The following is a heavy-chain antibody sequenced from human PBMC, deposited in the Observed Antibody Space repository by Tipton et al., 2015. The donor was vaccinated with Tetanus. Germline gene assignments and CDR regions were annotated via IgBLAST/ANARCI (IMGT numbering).Heavy chain of an antibody. CDR2: ISGSGGST. V-gene: IGHV3-23*01. J-gene: IGHJ4*02. CDR1: GFTFSSYA. CDR3: AKKPVGATEIEPYYSDY. Sequence: SLRLSCAASGFTFSSYAMSWVRQAPGKGLEWVSAISGSGGSTYYADSVKGRFTISRDNSKNTLYLQMNSLRADDTAVYYCAKKPVGATEIEPYYSDYWGQGTLVTVSS. D-gene: IGHD1-26*01.